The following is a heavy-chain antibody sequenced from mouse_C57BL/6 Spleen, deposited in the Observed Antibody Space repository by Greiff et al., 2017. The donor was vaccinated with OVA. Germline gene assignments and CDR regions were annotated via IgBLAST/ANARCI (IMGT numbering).Heavy chain of an antibody. CDR1: GFNIKDYY. J-gene: IGHJ3*01. Sequence: EVQLQQSGAELVRPGASVKLSCTASGFNIKDYYMHWVKQRPEQGLEWIGRIDPEDGDTEYAPKFQGKATMTADTSSNTAYLQLSSLTSEDTAVYYCTKGDYGPTRFAYWGQGTLVTVSA. V-gene: IGHV14-1*01. CDR2: IDPEDGDT. D-gene: IGHD1-2*01. CDR3: TKGDYGPTRFAY.